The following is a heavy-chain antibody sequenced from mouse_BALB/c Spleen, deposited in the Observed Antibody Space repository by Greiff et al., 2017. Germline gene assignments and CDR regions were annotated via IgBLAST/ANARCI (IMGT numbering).Heavy chain of an antibody. CDR3: ARSNDGYYYAMDY. V-gene: IGHV2-6-7*01. Sequence: VQRVESGPGLVAPSQSLSITCTVSGFSLTGYGVNWVRQPPGKGLEWLGMIWGDGSTDYNSALKSRLSISKDNSKSQVFLKMNSLQTDDTARYYCARSNDGYYYAMDYWGQGTSVTVSS. CDR1: GFSLTGYG. J-gene: IGHJ4*01. CDR2: IWGDGST. D-gene: IGHD2-3*01.